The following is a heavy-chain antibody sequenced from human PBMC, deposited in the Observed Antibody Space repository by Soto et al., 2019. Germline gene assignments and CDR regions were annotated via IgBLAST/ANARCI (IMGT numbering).Heavy chain of an antibody. CDR1: GGSFSGYY. CDR2: INHSGST. CDR3: ARGGVADSSGYYYDY. V-gene: IGHV4-34*01. Sequence: QVQLQQWGAGLLKPSETLSLTCAVYGGSFSGYYWCWIRQPPGKGQEWIGEINHSGSTNYNPSLKSRVTISVDTSKNQFSLKLSSVTAADTAVYYCARGGVADSSGYYYDYWGQGTLVTVSS. D-gene: IGHD3-22*01. J-gene: IGHJ4*02.